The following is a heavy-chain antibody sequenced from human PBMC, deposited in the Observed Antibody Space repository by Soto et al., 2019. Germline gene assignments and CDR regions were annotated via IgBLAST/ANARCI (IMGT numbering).Heavy chain of an antibody. D-gene: IGHD5-18*01. V-gene: IGHV1-18*01. Sequence: ASVKVSCKASGYIFVNYGIAWVRQAPGQGLEWMGWISAGNGNTQYAKKFQGRVTITRDTSASTAYMELSSLRSEDTAVYYCARGLNGYSHYFDYWGQGTLVTVSS. CDR3: ARGLNGYSHYFDY. J-gene: IGHJ4*02. CDR2: ISAGNGNT. CDR1: GYIFVNYG.